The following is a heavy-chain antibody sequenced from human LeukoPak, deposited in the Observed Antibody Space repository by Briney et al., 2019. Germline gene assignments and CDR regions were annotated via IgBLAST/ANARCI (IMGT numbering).Heavy chain of an antibody. CDR3: ARDKIEGPTKLDY. J-gene: IGHJ4*02. Sequence: PGGSLRLSCAASGFTFSSYWMSWVRQAPGKGLEWVANIKQDESEQYVDSLKGRFTISRDNAKNSLYLQMNSLRAEDTAVYYCARDKIEGPTKLDYWGQGILVTVSS. V-gene: IGHV3-7*01. CDR2: IKQDESE. D-gene: IGHD1-1*01. CDR1: GFTFSSYW.